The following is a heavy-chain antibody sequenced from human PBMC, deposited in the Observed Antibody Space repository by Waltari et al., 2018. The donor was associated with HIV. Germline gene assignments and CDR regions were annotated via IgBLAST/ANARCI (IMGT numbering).Heavy chain of an antibody. D-gene: IGHD6-19*01. CDR1: GFTFSSYA. CDR2: RSYHGDDK. J-gene: IGHJ4*02. V-gene: IGHV3-30*18. Sequence: QVHLVESGGGVVQPGRSLRLSCAASGFTFSSYAMHWVRQAPGKGLEEGAVRSYHGDDKYYADSVKGRFTIARDNSKNTLYLQMNSLRAEDTAVYHCAKGASGWSPGYWGQGTLVTVSS. CDR3: AKGASGWSPGY.